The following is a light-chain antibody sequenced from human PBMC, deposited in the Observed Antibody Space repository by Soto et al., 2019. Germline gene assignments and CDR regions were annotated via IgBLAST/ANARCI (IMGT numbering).Light chain of an antibody. J-gene: IGKJ5*01. Sequence: SSLSASIGDSVTITCRASQGIGNYLAWYQQKRGKVPSLXIYAASTLQSGVPSRFSGSGSGTEFTLTISFLEPEDFARYYCEESASPMIPFG. V-gene: IGKV1-27*01. CDR3: EESASPMIP. CDR2: AAS. CDR1: QGIGNY.